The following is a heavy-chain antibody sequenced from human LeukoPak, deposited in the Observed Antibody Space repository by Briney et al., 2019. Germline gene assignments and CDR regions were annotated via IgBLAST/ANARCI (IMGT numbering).Heavy chain of an antibody. CDR3: ARAGDTAMVKYYFDY. CDR2: INWNGGST. Sequence: PGGSLRLSCAASGFTFDDYGMSWVRQAPGKGLGWVSGINWNGGSTGYADSVKGRFTISRDNAKNSLYLQMNSLRAEDTALYYCARAGDTAMVKYYFDYWGQGTLVTVSS. CDR1: GFTFDDYG. D-gene: IGHD5-18*01. J-gene: IGHJ4*02. V-gene: IGHV3-20*04.